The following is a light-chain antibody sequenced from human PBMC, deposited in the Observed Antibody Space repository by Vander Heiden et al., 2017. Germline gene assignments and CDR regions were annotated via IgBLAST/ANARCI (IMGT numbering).Light chain of an antibody. V-gene: IGLV2-8*01. CDR2: DVN. CDR3: SSYAGSTLVI. CDR1: GGDVGGYNY. J-gene: IGLJ2*01. Sequence: QSALTQPPSASGSPGQTVTISCTGTGGDVGGYNYVSWYQQHPGRAPKLLIYDVNNRPSGVPDRLSGSKSGNTASLTVSGLQAEDEAGYYCSSYAGSTLVIFGGGTTLTVL.